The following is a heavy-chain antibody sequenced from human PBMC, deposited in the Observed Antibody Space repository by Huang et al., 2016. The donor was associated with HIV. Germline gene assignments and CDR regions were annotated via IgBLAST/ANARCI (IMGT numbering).Heavy chain of an antibody. CDR2: IYPGDSEA. V-gene: IGHV5-51*01. CDR1: GYSFSSYG. Sequence: EVQLVQSGAEVKKPGESLKISCKGSGYSFSSYGIGWVRQMPGKGLECMGSIYPGDSEARYSPSCQGQVTISADKSISTAYLQWSSLKASDTAMYYCARRLPPDYWGQGTLVTVSS. J-gene: IGHJ4*02. CDR3: ARRLPPDY. D-gene: IGHD3-16*01.